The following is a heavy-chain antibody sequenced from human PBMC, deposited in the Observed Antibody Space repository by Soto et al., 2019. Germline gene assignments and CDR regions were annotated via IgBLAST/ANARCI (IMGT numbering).Heavy chain of an antibody. D-gene: IGHD3-16*02. Sequence: QVPLVESGGGVVQPGRSLRLSCVASGFTFSSYAMHWVRQAPGKGLEWVAIMSYDGNNQYYADSVKGRFTISRDNFKHTLYLQMNSLRAEDTAVYYCAKALGELSPESFDYWGQGILVTVSS. CDR2: MSYDGNNQ. V-gene: IGHV3-30*18. J-gene: IGHJ4*02. CDR1: GFTFSSYA. CDR3: AKALGELSPESFDY.